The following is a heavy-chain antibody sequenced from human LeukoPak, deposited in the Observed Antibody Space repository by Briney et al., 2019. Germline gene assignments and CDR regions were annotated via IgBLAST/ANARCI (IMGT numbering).Heavy chain of an antibody. D-gene: IGHD1-26*01. CDR3: ARVAQEWELLGWFGP. CDR1: GYTFTSYG. Sequence: ASVKVSCKASGYTFTSYGISWVRQAPGQGLEWMGWISAYNGNTNYAQKLQGRVTMTTDTSTSTAYMELRSLRSDDTAVYYCARVAQEWELLGWFGPWGQGTLVTVSS. V-gene: IGHV1-18*01. J-gene: IGHJ5*02. CDR2: ISAYNGNT.